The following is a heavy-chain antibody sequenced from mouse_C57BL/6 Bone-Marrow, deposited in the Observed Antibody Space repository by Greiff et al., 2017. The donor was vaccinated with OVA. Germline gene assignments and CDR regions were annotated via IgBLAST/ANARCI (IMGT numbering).Heavy chain of an antibody. CDR1: GYTFTSYG. CDR3: ARGRNYYGSSLFDY. J-gene: IGHJ2*01. V-gene: IGHV1-81*01. Sequence: VQVVESGAELARPGASVKLSCKASGYTFTSYGISWVKQRTGQGLEWIGEIYPRSGNTYYNEKFKGKATLTADKSSSTAYMELRSLTSEDSAVYFCARGRNYYGSSLFDYWGQGTTLTVSS. D-gene: IGHD1-1*01. CDR2: IYPRSGNT.